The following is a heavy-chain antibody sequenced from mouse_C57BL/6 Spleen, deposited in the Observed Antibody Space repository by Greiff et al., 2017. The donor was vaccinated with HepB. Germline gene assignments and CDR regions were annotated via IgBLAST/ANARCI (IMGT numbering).Heavy chain of an antibody. CDR1: GYTFTDYN. V-gene: IGHV1-18*01. D-gene: IGHD1-1*01. CDR3: ARYGYGSSPFAY. Sequence: EVQLQESGPELVKPGASVKIPCKASGYTFTDYNMDWVKQSHGKSLEWIGDINPNNGGTIYNQKFKGNATLTVDKSSSTAYMELRSLTSEDTAVYYCARYGYGSSPFAYWGQGTLVTVSA. CDR2: INPNNGGT. J-gene: IGHJ3*01.